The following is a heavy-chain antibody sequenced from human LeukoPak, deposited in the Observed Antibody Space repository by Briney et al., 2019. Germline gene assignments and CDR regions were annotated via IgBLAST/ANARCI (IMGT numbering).Heavy chain of an antibody. V-gene: IGHV3-7*01. J-gene: IGHJ4*02. Sequence: AGGSLRLSCAASGFTFNNYWMSWVRQAPGKGLEWEANMQQDGSERYYVDSVKGRFTISRDNAKNSLYLQMNSLRAEDTAVYYCARDKVVGATYFDYWGQGTLVTVSS. D-gene: IGHD1-26*01. CDR3: ARDKVVGATYFDY. CDR1: GFTFNNYW. CDR2: MQQDGSER.